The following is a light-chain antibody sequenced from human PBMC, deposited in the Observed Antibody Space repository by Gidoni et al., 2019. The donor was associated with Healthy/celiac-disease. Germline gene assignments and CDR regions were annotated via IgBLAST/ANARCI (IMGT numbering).Light chain of an antibody. CDR1: SSDVGGYNY. V-gene: IGLV2-14*03. J-gene: IGLJ1*01. Sequence: SALPHPASVSGSPGQSITISCTGTSSDVGGYNYVSWYQQHPGKAPKLMIYDVSKRPSGVSNRFSGSKSGNTAPLTISGLQAEDEADYYCSSYTSSSTRVFGTGTKVTVL. CDR3: SSYTSSSTRV. CDR2: DVS.